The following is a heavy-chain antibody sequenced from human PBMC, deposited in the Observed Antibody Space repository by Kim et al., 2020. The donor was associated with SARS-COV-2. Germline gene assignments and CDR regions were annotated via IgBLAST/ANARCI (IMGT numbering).Heavy chain of an antibody. V-gene: IGHV4-59*08. J-gene: IGHJ4*02. CDR3: LGNFDY. CDR2: IYYSGST. Sequence: IYYSGSTNNNPSLKSRVTISVDTSKNQFFLKLSSVTAADTAVYYCLGNFDYWGQGTLVTVSS.